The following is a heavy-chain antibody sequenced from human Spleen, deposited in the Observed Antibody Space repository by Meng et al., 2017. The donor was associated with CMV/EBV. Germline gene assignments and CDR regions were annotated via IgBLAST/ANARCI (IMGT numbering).Heavy chain of an antibody. CDR2: MNPNPNFDDT. V-gene: IGHV1-2*02. Sequence: ASVKVSCKASGYTFIGYHIHWVRQAPGQGLEWMGWMNPNPNFDDTAYAQKYQGRVTMTRDTSISTAYMELSRLRSDDTAVYYCARDSLEYSTSGGWFDPWGQGTLVTVSS. D-gene: IGHD6-6*01. CDR1: GYTFIGYH. J-gene: IGHJ5*02. CDR3: ARDSLEYSTSGGWFDP.